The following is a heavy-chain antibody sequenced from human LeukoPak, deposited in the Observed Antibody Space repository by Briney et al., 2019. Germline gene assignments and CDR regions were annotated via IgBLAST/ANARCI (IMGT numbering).Heavy chain of an antibody. CDR1: GFTFSSYS. J-gene: IGHJ5*02. D-gene: IGHD6-19*01. V-gene: IGHV3-21*04. CDR2: ISSSSSYR. CDR3: AKDLGPDSGWYEVWFDP. Sequence: GGSLRLSCTGSGFTFSSYSMNWVRQAPGKGLEWVSSISSSSSYRYYEESVKGRFTISRDNSKNSLYLQMSSLRTEDTALYYCAKDLGPDSGWYEVWFDPWGQGTLVTVSS.